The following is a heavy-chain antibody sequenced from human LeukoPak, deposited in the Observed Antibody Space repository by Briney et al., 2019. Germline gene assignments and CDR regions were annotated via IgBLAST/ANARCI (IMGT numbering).Heavy chain of an antibody. CDR2: ITGSSTTV. Sequence: GGSLRLSCEASGFTFSFYSMNWVRQAPGEGLEWVSYITGSSTTVYYADSVKGRFTISRDNAKSSLYLQMNSLRAEDTAVYYCARVRDAYNYFHYWGQGTLVTVSS. CDR3: ARVRDAYNYFHY. J-gene: IGHJ4*02. D-gene: IGHD1-14*01. V-gene: IGHV3-48*01. CDR1: GFTFSFYS.